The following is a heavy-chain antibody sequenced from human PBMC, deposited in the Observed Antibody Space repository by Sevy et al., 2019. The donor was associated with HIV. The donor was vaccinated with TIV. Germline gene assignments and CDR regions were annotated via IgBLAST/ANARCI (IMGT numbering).Heavy chain of an antibody. CDR2: INPNSGGT. J-gene: IGHJ5*02. CDR1: GYTFTGYY. V-gene: IGHV1-2*02. CDR3: ARGGYYYDSSGSNWFDP. Sequence: ASVKVSCKASGYTFTGYYMHWVRQAPGQGLEWMGWINPNSGGTNYAQKFQGRVTMTRDTSISTACMELSRLRSDDTAVYYCARGGYYYDSSGSNWFDPWGQGTLVTISS. D-gene: IGHD3-22*01.